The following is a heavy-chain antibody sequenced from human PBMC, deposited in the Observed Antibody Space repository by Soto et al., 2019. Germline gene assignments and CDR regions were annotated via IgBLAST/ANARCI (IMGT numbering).Heavy chain of an antibody. CDR2: IYYSGST. CDR1: SGSISGYY. J-gene: IGHJ6*02. V-gene: IGHV4-59*01. Sequence: SETLSLTCTVSSGSISGYYWSWIRQPPGKGLEYIGYIYYSGSTNYNPSLKSRVTISVDTSKNQFSLKLTSVTTADTAVYYCARGKDIILMTLGVWGQGTTVTVSS. CDR3: ARGKDIILMTLGV. D-gene: IGHD2-8*01.